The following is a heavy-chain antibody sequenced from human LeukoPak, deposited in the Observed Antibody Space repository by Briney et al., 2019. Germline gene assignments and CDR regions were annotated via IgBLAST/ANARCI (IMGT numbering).Heavy chain of an antibody. J-gene: IGHJ4*02. D-gene: IGHD3-22*01. CDR2: IGSSGGGI. CDR3: AKWEYYYDSSGQNFDY. CDR1: GFTFSSYA. V-gene: IGHV3-23*01. Sequence: GGSLRLSCAASGFTFSSYAMSWVRHPPGKRREWVSIIGSSGGGIHYADSVKGRFTISRDNSKNTLDLQMNSLRAEDTAVYYCAKWEYYYDSSGQNFDYWGQGPLVTVSS.